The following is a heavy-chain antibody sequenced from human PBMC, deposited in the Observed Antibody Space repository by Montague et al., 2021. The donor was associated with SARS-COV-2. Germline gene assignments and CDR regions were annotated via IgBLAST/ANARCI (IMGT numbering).Heavy chain of an antibody. V-gene: IGHV4-61*02. J-gene: IGHJ6*02. CDR3: TREGYQVLWSDYYYYGMDV. CDR1: GGSISSGSYY. CDR2: IYPSGST. D-gene: IGHD2-2*01. Sequence: TLSLTCTVSGGSISSGSYYWSWIRQPAGKGLEWIGRIYPSGSTNYNPSLKSRVTISVDTSKNQFSLKLSSVTAADTAVYYRTREGYQVLWSDYYYYGMDVWGQGTTVTVSS.